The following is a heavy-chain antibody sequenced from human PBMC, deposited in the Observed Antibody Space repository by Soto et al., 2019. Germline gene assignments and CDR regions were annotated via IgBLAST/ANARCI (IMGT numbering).Heavy chain of an antibody. J-gene: IGHJ4*02. Sequence: QLQLQESGPGLVKPSETLSLTCTVSGVSITSNSYFWAWIRQPPGKGLEWIGSVYSSGTTYYNPSLKRRATISVDRSKNQFSLKLSAVTAADTAVYYCAIHFSVDYFDYWGQGALVTVSS. V-gene: IGHV4-39*01. CDR2: VYSSGTT. CDR1: GVSITSNSYF. CDR3: AIHFSVDYFDY.